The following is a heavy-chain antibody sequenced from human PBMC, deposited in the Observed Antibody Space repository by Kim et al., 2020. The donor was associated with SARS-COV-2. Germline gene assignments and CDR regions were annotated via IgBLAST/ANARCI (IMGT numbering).Heavy chain of an antibody. Sequence: SQTLSLTCAVYGGSFSGYYWSWIRQPPGKGLEWIGEINHSGSTNYNPSLKSRVTISVDTSKNQFSLKLSSVTAADTAVYYCARGGPPRIAAAVPFDYWGQGTLVTVSS. J-gene: IGHJ4*02. D-gene: IGHD6-13*01. CDR3: ARGGPPRIAAAVPFDY. V-gene: IGHV4-34*01. CDR1: GGSFSGYY. CDR2: INHSGST.